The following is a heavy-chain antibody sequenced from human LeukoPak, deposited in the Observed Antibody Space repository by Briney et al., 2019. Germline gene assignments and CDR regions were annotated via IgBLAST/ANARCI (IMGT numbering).Heavy chain of an antibody. CDR1: GYTLTELP. D-gene: IGHD5-12*01. CDR3: ATAADIVATIPFDY. Sequence: GASVKVSCKVSGYTLTELPMHWVRRAPGKGLEWMGGFDPEDGETIYAQKFQGRVTMTEDTSTDTAYMELSNLRSEDTAVYYCATAADIVATIPFDYWGQGTLVTVSS. V-gene: IGHV1-24*01. J-gene: IGHJ4*02. CDR2: FDPEDGET.